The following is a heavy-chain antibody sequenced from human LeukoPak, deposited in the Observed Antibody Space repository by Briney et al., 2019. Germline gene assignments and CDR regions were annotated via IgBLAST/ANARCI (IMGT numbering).Heavy chain of an antibody. CDR2: ISDSGRST. V-gene: IGHV3-23*01. J-gene: IGHJ4*02. Sequence: GGSLRLSCAASGFTLNNYGMSWVRQAPGKGLEWVSDISDSGRSTYYADSVKGRFTISRDNSKNTLYLRMNSLRAEDTAVYYCAKGPRMGFGDFDYWGQGTLVTVSS. D-gene: IGHD3-10*01. CDR3: AKGPRMGFGDFDY. CDR1: GFTLNNYG.